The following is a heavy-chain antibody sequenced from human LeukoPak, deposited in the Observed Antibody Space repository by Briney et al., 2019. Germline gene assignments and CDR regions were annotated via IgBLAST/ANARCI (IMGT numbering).Heavy chain of an antibody. CDR1: GFTFRRHN. D-gene: IGHD1-26*01. V-gene: IGHV3-64D*09. CDR3: VSDRETQEQI. J-gene: IGHJ3*02. CDR2: ISYNGDST. Sequence: GGSLRLSCSGSGFTFRRHNMHWVRQAPGKGLEYVSAISYNGDSTYYVDSVKGRFTISRDNSKNTLDLQMSSLRPEDTAVYYCVSDRETQEQIWGPGTLVTVSS.